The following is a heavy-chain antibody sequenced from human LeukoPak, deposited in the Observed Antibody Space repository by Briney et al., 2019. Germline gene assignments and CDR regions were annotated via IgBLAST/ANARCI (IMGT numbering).Heavy chain of an antibody. J-gene: IGHJ4*02. CDR1: GGSFSGYY. Sequence: SETLSLTCAVYGGSFSGYYWSWIRQPPGRGLGWIGEINHSGSTNYNPSLKSRVTISVDTSKNQFSLKLSSVTAADTAVYYCARPYSYEDYWGQGTLVTVSS. D-gene: IGHD5-18*01. CDR2: INHSGST. CDR3: ARPYSYEDY. V-gene: IGHV4-34*01.